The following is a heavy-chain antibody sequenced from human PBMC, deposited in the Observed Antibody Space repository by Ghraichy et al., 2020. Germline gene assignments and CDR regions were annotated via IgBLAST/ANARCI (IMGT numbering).Heavy chain of an antibody. J-gene: IGHJ3*02. CDR1: GGSISSGGYY. CDR3: ARESLQYGDDAFDI. CDR2: IYYSGST. Sequence: SETLSLTCTVSGGSISSGGYYWSWIRQHPGKGLEWIGYIYYSGSTYYNPSLKSRVTISVDTSKNQFSLKLSSVTAADTAVYYCARESLQYGDDAFDIWGQGTMVTVSS. D-gene: IGHD4-17*01. V-gene: IGHV4-31*03.